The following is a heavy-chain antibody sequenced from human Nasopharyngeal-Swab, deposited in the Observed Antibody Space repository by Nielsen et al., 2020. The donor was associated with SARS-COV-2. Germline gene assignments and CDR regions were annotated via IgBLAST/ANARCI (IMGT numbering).Heavy chain of an antibody. V-gene: IGHV3-23*01. CDR3: ARGATVTTFLWFDP. J-gene: IGHJ5*02. CDR1: GFTFSSYS. D-gene: IGHD4-17*01. Sequence: GESLKISCAASGFTFSSYSMSWLRQAPGKGLEWVSTITGNGDTTYYADSVKGRFTISRDNSENTVYLQMNSLRAEDTAVYYCARGATVTTFLWFDPWGQGTLVTVSS. CDR2: ITGNGDTT.